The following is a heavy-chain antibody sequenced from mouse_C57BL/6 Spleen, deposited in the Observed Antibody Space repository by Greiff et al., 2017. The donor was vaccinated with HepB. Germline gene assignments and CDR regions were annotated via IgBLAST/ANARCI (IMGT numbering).Heavy chain of an antibody. Sequence: QVQLQQPGAELVMPGASVKLSCTASGYTFTSYWMHWVKQRPGQGLEWIGEIDPSDSYTNYNQKFKGKFTLTVDKSCSTAYMQLSSLTSEDSAVYYCARWDYGSSYFDYWGKGTTLTVSS. J-gene: IGHJ2*01. CDR1: GYTFTSYW. CDR3: ARWDYGSSYFDY. V-gene: IGHV1-69*01. CDR2: IDPSDSYT. D-gene: IGHD1-1*01.